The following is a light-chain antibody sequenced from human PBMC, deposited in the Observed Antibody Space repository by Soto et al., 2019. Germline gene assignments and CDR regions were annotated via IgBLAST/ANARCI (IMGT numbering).Light chain of an antibody. Sequence: MTQSPATLSVSPGEGVTLSCWASQSVSSWLAWYQQKPGKAPKLLIYDASSLESGVPSRFSGSGSGTEFTLTISSLQPDDFATYYCQQYNSYSTWTFGQGTKVEIK. CDR2: DAS. CDR3: QQYNSYSTWT. V-gene: IGKV1-5*01. CDR1: QSVSSW. J-gene: IGKJ1*01.